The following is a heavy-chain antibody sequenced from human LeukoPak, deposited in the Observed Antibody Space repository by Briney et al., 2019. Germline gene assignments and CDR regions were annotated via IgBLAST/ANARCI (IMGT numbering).Heavy chain of an antibody. CDR1: GGTFSSYT. Sequence: SVKVSCKAPGGTFSSYTISWVRQAPGQGLEWMGRIIPILGIANYAQKFQGRVTITADKSTSTAYMELSSLRSEDTAVYYCARGTYYYDSSGSWFDPWGQGTLVTVSS. J-gene: IGHJ5*02. D-gene: IGHD3-22*01. V-gene: IGHV1-69*02. CDR3: ARGTYYYDSSGSWFDP. CDR2: IIPILGIA.